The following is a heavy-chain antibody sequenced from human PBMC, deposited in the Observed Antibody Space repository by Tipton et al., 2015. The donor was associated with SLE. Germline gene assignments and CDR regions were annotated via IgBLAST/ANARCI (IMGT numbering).Heavy chain of an antibody. V-gene: IGHV4-31*03. CDR3: ARGPYCSSTSCPIWFDP. J-gene: IGHJ5*02. Sequence: LRLSCTVSGGSISSGGYYWSWIRPHPGKGLEWIGYIYYSGSTYYDPSLKSRVTISVDTSKNQFSLKLSSVTAADTAVYYCARGPYCSSTSCPIWFDPWGQGTLVTVSS. CDR1: GGSISSGGYY. CDR2: IYYSGST. D-gene: IGHD2-2*01.